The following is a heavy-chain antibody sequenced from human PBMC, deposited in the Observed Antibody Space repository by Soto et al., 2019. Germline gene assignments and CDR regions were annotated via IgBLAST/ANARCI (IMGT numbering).Heavy chain of an antibody. V-gene: IGHV1-24*01. D-gene: IGHD3-22*01. J-gene: IGHJ4*02. CDR2: FDPEDGET. Sequence: GASVKVSCKVSGYTLTELSMHWVRQAPGKGLEWMGGFDPEDGETIYAQKFQGRVTMTEDTSTDTAYMELSSLRSEDTAVYYCATLRLYRDDYDSSGPPRDYWGQGTLVTVSS. CDR3: ATLRLYRDDYDSSGPPRDY. CDR1: GYTLTELS.